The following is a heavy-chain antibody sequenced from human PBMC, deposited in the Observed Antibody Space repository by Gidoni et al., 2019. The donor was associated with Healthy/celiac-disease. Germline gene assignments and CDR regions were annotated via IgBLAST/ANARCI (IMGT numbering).Heavy chain of an antibody. V-gene: IGHV4-39*01. CDR3: ARLGDAAPFRYFDY. D-gene: IGHD3-10*01. CDR2: IYYSESP. Sequence: QLQLQESGPGLVKPSETLSLTCTVSGGSISSSSYYWGWIRQPPGKGLEWIGSIYYSESPYYNPSLKSRVTISVDTSKNQFSLKLSSVTAADTAVYYCARLGDAAPFRYFDYWGQGTLVTVSS. CDR1: GGSISSSSYY. J-gene: IGHJ4*02.